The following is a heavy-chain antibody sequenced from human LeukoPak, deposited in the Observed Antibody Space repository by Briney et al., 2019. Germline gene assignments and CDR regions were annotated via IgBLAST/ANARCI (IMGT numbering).Heavy chain of an antibody. D-gene: IGHD1-26*01. J-gene: IGHJ4*02. Sequence: PGGSLRLSCAASGFTFSSYNMNWVRQAPGKGLEWVSYISSSGSTIYYADSVKGRFTISRDNAKNSLYLQMNSLRDEDTAVYYCARDISSGXXAXDYWGQGTLVTVSS. V-gene: IGHV3-48*02. CDR1: GFTFSSYN. CDR2: ISSSGSTI. CDR3: ARDISSGXXAXDY.